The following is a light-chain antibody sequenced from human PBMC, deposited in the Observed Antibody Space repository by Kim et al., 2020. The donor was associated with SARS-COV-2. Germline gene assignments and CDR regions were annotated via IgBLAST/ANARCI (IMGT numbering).Light chain of an antibody. Sequence: SYELTQPPSVSVAPGKTARITCGGDNIGSKTVQWYQQKPGQAPVLVIYYNSDRPSGIPERFSGSNSGNTATLTISRVEAGDEADYYCQAWNSNSDHSGVF. CDR2: YNS. CDR3: QAWNSNSDHSGV. J-gene: IGLJ3*02. CDR1: NIGSKT. V-gene: IGLV3-21*04.